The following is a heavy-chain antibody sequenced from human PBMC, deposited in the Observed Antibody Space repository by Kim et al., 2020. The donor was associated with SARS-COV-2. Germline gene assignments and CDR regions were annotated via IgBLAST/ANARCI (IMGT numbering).Heavy chain of an antibody. V-gene: IGHV4-59*01. J-gene: IGHJ5*02. CDR3: ARIAVAGSGWFDP. D-gene: IGHD6-19*01. Sequence: YNPSLKSRATISVDTSKNQFSLKLSSVTAADTAVYYCARIAVAGSGWFDPWGQGTLVTVSS.